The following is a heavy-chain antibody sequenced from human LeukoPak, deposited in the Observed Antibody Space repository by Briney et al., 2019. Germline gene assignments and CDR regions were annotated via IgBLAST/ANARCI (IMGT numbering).Heavy chain of an antibody. CDR2: IYTSGST. CDR1: GGSINYYY. Sequence: KPSETLSLTCTVSGGSINYYYWSWIRQPAGKGLEWIGRIYTSGSTNYNPSLKSRITMSVDTSKNQLSLRLSSVTAADTAVYYCARGEDTYFDYWGQGTLVTVSS. CDR3: ARGEDTYFDY. J-gene: IGHJ4*02. D-gene: IGHD5-18*01. V-gene: IGHV4-4*07.